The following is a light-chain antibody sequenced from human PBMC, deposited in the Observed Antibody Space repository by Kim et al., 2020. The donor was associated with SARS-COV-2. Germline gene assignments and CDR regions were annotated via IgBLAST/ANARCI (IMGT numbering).Light chain of an antibody. CDR3: QQYKNWQRT. V-gene: IGKV3D-15*01. CDR2: GAS. CDR1: ESLCSN. J-gene: IGKJ1*01. Sequence: IMMTQSPAPLSVFPGERATLSCRAHESLCSNLAWYQQKPGQAPRLVIYGASTRATGIPARYSGSGSGTEFTLIISSLQSEDFAVYYRQQYKNWQRTFDQGTKVDIK.